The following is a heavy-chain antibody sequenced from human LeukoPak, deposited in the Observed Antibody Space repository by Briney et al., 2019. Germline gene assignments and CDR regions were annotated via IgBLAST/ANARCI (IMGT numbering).Heavy chain of an antibody. J-gene: IGHJ4*02. D-gene: IGHD3-10*01. CDR1: GYTVTNYH. CDR2: INPSGGST. CDR3: ATMYGSGSSFDY. V-gene: IGHV1-46*01. Sequence: ASVKVSCKASGYTVTNYHMHWVRQAPGQGLEWMGTINPSGGSTTYAQKFQGRVTMTRDTSTSTVYMELSSLRSADTAVYYCATMYGSGSSFDYWGQGTLVTVSS.